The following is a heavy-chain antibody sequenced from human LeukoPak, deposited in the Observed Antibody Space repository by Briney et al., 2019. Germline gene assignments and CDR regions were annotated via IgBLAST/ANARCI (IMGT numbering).Heavy chain of an antibody. V-gene: IGHV3-53*01. CDR3: ARVGDHYHWYLDV. CDR1: GFTVSTKY. D-gene: IGHD3-10*01. Sequence: GGSLRLSCEGSGFTVSTKYMNWVRQAPGKGLEWVSILYSGSSTYYTDSVKGRFTVSRDDSKNTLYLHMNSLGVEDTAVYYCARVGDHYHWYLDVWGRGTLVTVSS. J-gene: IGHJ2*01. CDR2: LYSGSST.